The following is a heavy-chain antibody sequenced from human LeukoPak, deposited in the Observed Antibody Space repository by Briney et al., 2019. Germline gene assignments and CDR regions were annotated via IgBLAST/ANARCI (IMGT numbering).Heavy chain of an antibody. J-gene: IGHJ4*02. CDR1: GFTLSSYA. Sequence: PGGSLRLSCTASGFTLSSYAMAWVRQAPGKGLDWVSTISDSGGSTFYADSVKGRFTISRDNSRNIVFLQINSLRAEDTAMYHCTGLYGGSYAYWGQGTLVTVSS. V-gene: IGHV3-23*01. CDR3: TGLYGGSYAY. CDR2: ISDSGGST. D-gene: IGHD1-26*01.